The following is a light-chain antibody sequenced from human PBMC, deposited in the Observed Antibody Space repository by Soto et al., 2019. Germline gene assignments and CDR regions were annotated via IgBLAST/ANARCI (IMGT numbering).Light chain of an antibody. V-gene: IGKV3-11*01. J-gene: IGKJ5*01. Sequence: EIVLTQSPVTLSLSPGQRATLSCRASQSISRYLAWYQQKPGQAPRLLIYDTSNRATGIPARFSGGGSGTDFTLTISSLEPEDFAVYYCQQRSNWPPITFGQGKRLEIK. CDR1: QSISRY. CDR2: DTS. CDR3: QQRSNWPPIT.